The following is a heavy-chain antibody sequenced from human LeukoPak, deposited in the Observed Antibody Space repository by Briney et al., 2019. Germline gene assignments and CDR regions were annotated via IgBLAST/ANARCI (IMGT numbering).Heavy chain of an antibody. CDR3: ARDRYYYDSSGYYVFDY. D-gene: IGHD3-22*01. J-gene: IGHJ4*02. CDR1: GGSISSSTFY. CDR2: IYYSGST. V-gene: IGHV4-39*07. Sequence: SETLSLTCTVSGGSISSSTFYWGWIRQPPGKGLEWIGTIYYSGSTFYNPSLKSRVTISVDKSKNQFSLKLSSVTAADTAVYYCARDRYYYDSSGYYVFDYWGQGTLVTVSS.